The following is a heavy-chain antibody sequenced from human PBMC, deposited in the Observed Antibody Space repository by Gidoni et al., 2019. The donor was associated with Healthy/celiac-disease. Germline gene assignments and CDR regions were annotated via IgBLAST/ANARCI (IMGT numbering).Heavy chain of an antibody. D-gene: IGHD3-3*01. CDR1: GYTFTSYD. J-gene: IGHJ5*02. V-gene: IGHV1-8*01. CDR3: ARGSASIFGVVINWFDP. CDR2: MNPNSGNT. Sequence: QVQLLQSGAEVTKPGSSVKVSCKASGYTFTSYDINWVRQATGQGLEWMGWMNPNSGNTGYAQKFKGRVTMTRNNAISTAYMELSSLRSEDTAVYYCARGSASIFGVVINWFDPWGQGTLVTVSS.